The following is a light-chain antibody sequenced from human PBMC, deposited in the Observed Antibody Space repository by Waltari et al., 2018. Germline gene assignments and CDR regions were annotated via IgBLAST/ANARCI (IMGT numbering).Light chain of an antibody. CDR3: QQSYKAPYT. Sequence: DIVMTQSPDSLAVSLGERATINCKSSQSVLYSSNNKNYLTWYQQKPGQPPKLLIYWASTRESGVPDRFSGSASGTDFTLTISSLQLEDLATYYCQQSYKAPYTFGQGTNVEIK. J-gene: IGKJ2*01. V-gene: IGKV4-1*01. CDR1: QSVLYSSNNKNY. CDR2: WAS.